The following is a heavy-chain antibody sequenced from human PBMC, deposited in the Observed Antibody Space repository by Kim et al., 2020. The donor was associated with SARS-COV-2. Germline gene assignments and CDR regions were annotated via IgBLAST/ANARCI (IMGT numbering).Heavy chain of an antibody. D-gene: IGHD5-18*01. CDR2: IYYSGST. CDR1: GYSISSSNW. J-gene: IGHJ6*02. V-gene: IGHV4-28*01. Sequence: SETLSLTCAVSGYSISSSNWWGWIRQPPGKGLEWIGYIYYSGSTYYNPSLKSRVTMSVDTSKNQFSLKLSSVTAVDTAVYYCARIDSGYSYGPNYYYYYGMDVWGQGTTVTVSS. CDR3: ARIDSGYSYGPNYYYYYGMDV.